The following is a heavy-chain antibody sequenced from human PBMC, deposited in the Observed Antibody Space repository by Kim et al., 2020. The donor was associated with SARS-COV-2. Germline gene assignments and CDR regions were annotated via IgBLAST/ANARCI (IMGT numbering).Heavy chain of an antibody. CDR3: AKASPENDYGDEGPYWYFDL. V-gene: IGHV3-33*06. J-gene: IGHJ2*01. Sequence: RFTISRDNSKNTLYLQMNSLRAEDTAVYYCAKASPENDYGDEGPYWYFDLWGRGTLVTVSS. D-gene: IGHD4-17*01.